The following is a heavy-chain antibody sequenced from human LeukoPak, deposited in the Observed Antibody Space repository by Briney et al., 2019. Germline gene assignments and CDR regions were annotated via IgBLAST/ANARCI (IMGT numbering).Heavy chain of an antibody. CDR2: IIPIFGTA. CDR3: AVTHVDTAMVWMHNQPLLSLLDY. J-gene: IGHJ4*02. CDR1: GGTFSSYA. V-gene: IGHV1-69*13. D-gene: IGHD5-18*01. Sequence: SVKVSCKASGGTFSSYAISWVRQAPGQGLEWMGGIIPIFGTANYAQKFQGRVTITADESTSTAYMELSSLRSEDTAVYYCAVTHVDTAMVWMHNQPLLSLLDYWGQGTLVTVSS.